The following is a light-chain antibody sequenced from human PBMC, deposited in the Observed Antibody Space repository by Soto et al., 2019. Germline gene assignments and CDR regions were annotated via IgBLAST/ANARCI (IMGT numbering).Light chain of an antibody. CDR3: SSFTSAYTFV. J-gene: IGLJ1*01. CDR2: EVS. Sequence: QSALTQPRSVSGSPGQSVTISCTGTSXDVGGYNYVSWYQQHPGKAPKLLISEVSIRPSGVSDRFSGSKSGNTASLTISGLQTEDEADYYCSSFTSAYTFVFGSGTKVIFL. V-gene: IGLV2-11*01. CDR1: SXDVGGYNY.